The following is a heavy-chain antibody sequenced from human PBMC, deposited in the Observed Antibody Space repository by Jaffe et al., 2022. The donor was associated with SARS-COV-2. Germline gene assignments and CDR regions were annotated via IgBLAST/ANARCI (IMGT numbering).Heavy chain of an antibody. CDR3: ARDQLGVTVPQYYFDY. CDR1: GFTFSSYG. CDR2: IWYDGSNK. V-gene: IGHV3-33*01. Sequence: QVQLVESGGGVVQPGRSLRLSCAASGFTFSSYGMHWVRQAPGKGLEWVAVIWYDGSNKYYADSVKGRFTISRDNSKNTLYLQMNSLRAEDTAVYYCARDQLGVTVPQYYFDYWGQGTLVTVSS. D-gene: IGHD4-17*01. J-gene: IGHJ4*02.